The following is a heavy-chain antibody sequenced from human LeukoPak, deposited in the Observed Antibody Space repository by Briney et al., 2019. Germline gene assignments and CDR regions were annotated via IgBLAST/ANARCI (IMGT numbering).Heavy chain of an antibody. V-gene: IGHV4-59*01. J-gene: IGHJ6*03. CDR2: VDHTGST. CDR3: ARGRVSSSTWYSTYYYFFHMDF. CDR1: DDSITMYY. Sequence: SETLSLTCTVSDDSITMYYWTWIRQPPGKGLEWIGYVDHTGSTKFNPSLNGRVSISRDTSNNFFSLRLRSVTAADTAVYFCARGRVSSSTWYSTYYYFFHMDFWGKGTTVTVSS. D-gene: IGHD4-11*01.